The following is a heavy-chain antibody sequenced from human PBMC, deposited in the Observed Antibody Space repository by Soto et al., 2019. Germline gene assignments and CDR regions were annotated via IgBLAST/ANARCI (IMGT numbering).Heavy chain of an antibody. CDR2: ISYDGSNK. Sequence: QVQLVESGGGVVQPGRSLRLSCAASGFTFSSYGMHWVRQAPGKGLEWVAVISYDGSNKYYADSVKGRFTISRDNSKNTLYLQMNSLRAEDTAVYYCAKVSHGSGSADTARWGQGTLVTGSS. CDR1: GFTFSSYG. V-gene: IGHV3-30*18. CDR3: AKVSHGSGSADTAR. D-gene: IGHD3-10*01. J-gene: IGHJ4*02.